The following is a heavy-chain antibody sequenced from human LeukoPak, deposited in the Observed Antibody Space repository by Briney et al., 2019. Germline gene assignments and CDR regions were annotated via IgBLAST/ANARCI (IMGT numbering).Heavy chain of an antibody. J-gene: IGHJ2*01. CDR1: GFPFSSYS. D-gene: IGHD5-12*01. V-gene: IGHV3-21*01. CDR3: ARDSRVDIVPWYFDL. Sequence: GGSLRLSCSASGFPFSSYSMNWVRQAPGKGLEWVSSISSSSSYIYYADSVKGRFTISRDNAKNSLYLQMNSLRAEDTAVYYCARDSRVDIVPWYFDLWGRGTLVTVSS. CDR2: ISSSSSYI.